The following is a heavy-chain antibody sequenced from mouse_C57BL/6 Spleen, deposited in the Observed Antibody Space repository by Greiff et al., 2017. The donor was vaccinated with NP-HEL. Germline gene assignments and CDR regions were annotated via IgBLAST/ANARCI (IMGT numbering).Heavy chain of an antibody. D-gene: IGHD1-1*01. Sequence: QVQLQQSGAELVKPGASVKLSCKASGYTFTSYWMHWVKQRPGRGLEWIGRIDPNSGGTKYNEKFKSKATLTVDKPSSTAYMQLSSLTSEDSAVYYCARSIITTAVATGYFDVWGTGTTVTVSS. CDR2: IDPNSGGT. V-gene: IGHV1-72*01. CDR1: GYTFTSYW. J-gene: IGHJ1*03. CDR3: ARSIITTAVATGYFDV.